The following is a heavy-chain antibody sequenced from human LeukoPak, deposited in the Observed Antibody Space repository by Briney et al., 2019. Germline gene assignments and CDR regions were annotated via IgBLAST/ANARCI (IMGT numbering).Heavy chain of an antibody. CDR2: INTNTGNP. CDR3: ARFGAPEAFDI. CDR1: GYTFTTYA. V-gene: IGHV7-4-1*02. D-gene: IGHD3-16*01. J-gene: IGHJ3*02. Sequence: GASVKVSCKASGYTFTTYAMNWVRQAPGQGLEWMGWINTNTGNPTYAQGFTGRFVFSLDTSVSTAYLQISSLKAEDTAIYYCARFGAPEAFDIWGQGTMLTVSS.